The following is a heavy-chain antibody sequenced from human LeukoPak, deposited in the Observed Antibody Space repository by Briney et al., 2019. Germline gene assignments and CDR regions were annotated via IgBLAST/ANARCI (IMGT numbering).Heavy chain of an antibody. J-gene: IGHJ4*02. Sequence: SETLSLTCAVSGGSISSGGYSWSWIRQPPGKGLERIGYIYHSGSTYYNPSLKSRATISVDRSKNQFSLKLSSVTAADTAVYYCARGIAARPVDYWGQGTLVTVSS. V-gene: IGHV4-30-2*01. CDR1: GGSISSGGYS. CDR2: IYHSGST. D-gene: IGHD6-6*01. CDR3: ARGIAARPVDY.